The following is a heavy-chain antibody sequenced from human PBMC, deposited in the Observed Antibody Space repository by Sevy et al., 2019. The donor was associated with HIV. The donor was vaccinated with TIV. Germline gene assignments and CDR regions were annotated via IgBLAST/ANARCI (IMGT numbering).Heavy chain of an antibody. CDR2: INPKSGGS. CDR3: ERDLRRGGYSYGSFDY. D-gene: IGHD5-18*01. V-gene: IGHV1-2*02. J-gene: IGHJ4*02. CDR1: GYTFTGQY. Sequence: ASVKVSCKASGYTFTGQYIHWVRQAPGQGLEWMGWINPKSGGSNYAQEFQGRVTMTRDTSISTAYMELSGLTSDDEAVDYCERDLRRGGYSYGSFDYWGQGTLVTVSS.